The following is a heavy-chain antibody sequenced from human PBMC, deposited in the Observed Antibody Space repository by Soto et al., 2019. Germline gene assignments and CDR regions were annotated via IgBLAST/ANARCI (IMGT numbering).Heavy chain of an antibody. V-gene: IGHV4-59*12. CDR3: ARGGTYSQRVFDS. CDR2: IHHSGTT. D-gene: IGHD3-10*01. CDR1: GGSISNYY. J-gene: IGHJ4*02. Sequence: QVQLQESGPGLVKPSETLSLTCAVSGGSISNYYWSWIRQPPGKGLEWIADIHHSGTTSYNPSLNSQIAISVDTSKDQFALKLSSVTAADTPVYCWARGGTYSQRVFDSWGQGTLVIVSS.